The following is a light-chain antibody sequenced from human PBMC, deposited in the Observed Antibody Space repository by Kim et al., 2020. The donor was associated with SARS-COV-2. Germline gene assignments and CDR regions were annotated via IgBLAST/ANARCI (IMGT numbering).Light chain of an antibody. V-gene: IGLV2-14*01. CDR2: EVT. J-gene: IGLJ2*01. CDR1: SSDIGGYNY. CDR3: SSYTSTSTLVV. Sequence: LTQPASVSGSPGQSITISCTGTSSDIGGYNYVSWYQHHPGKAPKVMIYEVTNRAPGVSNRFSGSKSGNTASLTISGLQAEDEADYYCSSYTSTSTLVVFGGGTQLTVL.